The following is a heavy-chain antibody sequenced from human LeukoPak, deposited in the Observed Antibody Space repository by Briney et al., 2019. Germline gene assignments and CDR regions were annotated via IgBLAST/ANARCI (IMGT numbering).Heavy chain of an antibody. J-gene: IGHJ6*03. V-gene: IGHV3-20*04. CDR2: IDWNGGST. CDR3: ARGGPYYYGSDSYKDYYYYYMDV. D-gene: IGHD3-10*01. Sequence: GGSLRLSCAASGFTFDDYGMSWVRQAPGKGLEWVSGIDWNGGSTGYADSVKGRFTISRDNAKNSLYLQMNSPRAEDTALYYCARGGPYYYGSDSYKDYYYYYMDVWGKGTTVTVSS. CDR1: GFTFDDYG.